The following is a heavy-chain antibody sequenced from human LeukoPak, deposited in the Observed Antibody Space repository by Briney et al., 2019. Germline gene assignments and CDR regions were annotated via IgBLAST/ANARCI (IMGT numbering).Heavy chain of an antibody. Sequence: GASVKVSCKASGYSFTSYGITWVRQAPGQGLEWMGGIIPIFGTANYAQKFQGRVTITADESTSTAYMELSSLRSEDTAVYYCARAGGEDTAMGIWAFDYWGQGTLVTVSS. CDR1: GYSFTSYG. CDR2: IIPIFGTA. J-gene: IGHJ4*02. D-gene: IGHD5-18*01. V-gene: IGHV1-69*13. CDR3: ARAGGEDTAMGIWAFDY.